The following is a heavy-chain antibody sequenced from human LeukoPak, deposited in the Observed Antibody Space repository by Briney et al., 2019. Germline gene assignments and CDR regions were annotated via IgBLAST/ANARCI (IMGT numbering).Heavy chain of an antibody. CDR3: ARVGATSSSWYYFDY. J-gene: IGHJ4*02. CDR2: IYYSGST. D-gene: IGHD6-13*01. CDR1: GGSISSGDYY. Sequence: SQTLSLTCTVSGGSISSGDYYWSWIRQPPGKGLEWIGYIYYSGSTYYNPSLKSRVTRSVDTSKNQFSLKLSSVTAADTAVYYCARVGATSSSWYYFDYWGQGTLVTVSS. V-gene: IGHV4-30-4*01.